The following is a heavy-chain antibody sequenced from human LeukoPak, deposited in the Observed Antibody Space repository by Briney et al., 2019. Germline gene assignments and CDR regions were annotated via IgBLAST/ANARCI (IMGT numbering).Heavy chain of an antibody. CDR1: GGSISSSSYY. CDR2: IYYSGST. J-gene: IGHJ6*03. Sequence: SETLSLTCTVSGGSISSSSYYWGWIRQPPGKGLEWIGSIYYSGSTYYNPSLKSRVTISVDTSKNQFSLKLSSVTAADTAVYYCARTTEARNWQTRYYSYYMDVWGKGTTVTVSS. D-gene: IGHD1-1*01. CDR3: ARTTEARNWQTRYYSYYMDV. V-gene: IGHV4-39*07.